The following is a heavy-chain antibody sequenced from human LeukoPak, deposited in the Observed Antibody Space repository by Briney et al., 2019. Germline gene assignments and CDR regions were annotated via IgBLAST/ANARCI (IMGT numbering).Heavy chain of an antibody. D-gene: IGHD3-3*01. J-gene: IGHJ4*02. CDR2: FSGSGGST. CDR3: AKAYFGVVIVFDY. Sequence: TGGSLRLSCVASGFTFSTYAMSWVRQAPGKGLEWVSAFSGSGGSTYYAESVKGRFTISRDNSKNTLYLQMNSLRAEDTAVYYCAKAYFGVVIVFDYWGQGTLVTVSS. V-gene: IGHV3-23*01. CDR1: GFTFSTYA.